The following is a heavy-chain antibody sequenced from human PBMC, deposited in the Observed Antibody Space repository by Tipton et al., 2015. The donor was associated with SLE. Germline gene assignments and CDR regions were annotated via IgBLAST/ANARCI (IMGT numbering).Heavy chain of an antibody. CDR3: ARMVEMAKGHYFDN. V-gene: IGHV4-4*07. J-gene: IGHJ4*02. D-gene: IGHD5-24*01. CDR2: IYNSGST. CDR1: GGSISSYY. Sequence: TLSLTCTVSGGSISSYYWSWIRQPAGKGLEWIGRIYNSGSTNYNPSLKSRVTMSVDTSKNQFSLKLNSVTAADTAVYYCARMVEMAKGHYFDNWGQGTLFTASS.